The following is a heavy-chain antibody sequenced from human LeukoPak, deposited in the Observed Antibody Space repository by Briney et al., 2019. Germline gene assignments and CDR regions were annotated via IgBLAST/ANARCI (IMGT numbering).Heavy chain of an antibody. CDR2: ISAYNGNT. Sequence: ASVKVSCKASGYTFTSYGIGWVRQAPGQGLEWMGWISAYNGNTNYAQKLQGRVTMTTDTSTSTAYMELRSLRSDDTAVYYCARDQDTAMVTAPFDYWGQGTLVTVSS. D-gene: IGHD5-18*01. V-gene: IGHV1-18*01. CDR3: ARDQDTAMVTAPFDY. J-gene: IGHJ4*02. CDR1: GYTFTSYG.